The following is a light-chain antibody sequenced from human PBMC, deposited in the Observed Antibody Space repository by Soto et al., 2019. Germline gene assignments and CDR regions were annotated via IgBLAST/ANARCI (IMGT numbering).Light chain of an antibody. J-gene: IGLJ3*02. Sequence: QSVLTQPPSASGTPGQRVTISCSGSSSNIASNTVNWYQHLPGTAPKVLIYTNDQRPSGVPDRLSGSKSGTSASLAISGLQSEDEAEYFCAAWDDRLNGWVFGGGTQLTVL. V-gene: IGLV1-44*01. CDR1: SSNIASNT. CDR3: AAWDDRLNGWV. CDR2: TND.